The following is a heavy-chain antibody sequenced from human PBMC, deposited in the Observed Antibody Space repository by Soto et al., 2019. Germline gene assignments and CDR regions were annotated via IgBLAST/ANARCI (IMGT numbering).Heavy chain of an antibody. V-gene: IGHV4-61*01. CDR2: VSYSGST. CDR1: GCSVSGGNYY. Sequence: QVQLQESGPGLVKPSETLSLSCTVSGCSVSGGNYYWSWIRQPPGKGLEWIGYVSYSGSTNYNPSLKSRVTISVETSKNQFSLNLSSVTAADTAVYYCATSPRFARDIWGQVTMVIVSA. J-gene: IGHJ3*02. CDR3: ATSPRFARDI. D-gene: IGHD2-21*01.